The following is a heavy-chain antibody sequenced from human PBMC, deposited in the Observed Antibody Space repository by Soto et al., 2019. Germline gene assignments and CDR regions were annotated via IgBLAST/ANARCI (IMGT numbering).Heavy chain of an antibody. D-gene: IGHD6-6*01. Sequence: HPGGSLRLSCAASGFTFSSYGMHWVRQAPGKGLEWVAVISYDGSNKYYADSVKGRFTISRDNSKNTLYLQMNSLRAEDTAVYYCARGEGSSSLRVLYYYYYMDVWGKGTTVTVSS. CDR3: ARGEGSSSLRVLYYYYYMDV. CDR2: ISYDGSNK. CDR1: GFTFSSYG. V-gene: IGHV3-30*03. J-gene: IGHJ6*03.